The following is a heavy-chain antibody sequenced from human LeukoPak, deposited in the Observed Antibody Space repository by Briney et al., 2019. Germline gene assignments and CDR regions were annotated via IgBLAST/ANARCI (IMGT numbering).Heavy chain of an antibody. D-gene: IGHD6-13*01. J-gene: IGHJ4*02. CDR3: ARDLSSSWYKFDY. V-gene: IGHV1-2*02. CDR1: GYTFTGYY. Sequence: ASVKVSCKASGYTFTGYYMHWVRQAPGQGLEGMGWINPSSGGTNYAQKFQGRVTMTRDTSISTAYMELSRLRSDDTAVYYCARDLSSSWYKFDYWGQGTLVTVSS. CDR2: INPSSGGT.